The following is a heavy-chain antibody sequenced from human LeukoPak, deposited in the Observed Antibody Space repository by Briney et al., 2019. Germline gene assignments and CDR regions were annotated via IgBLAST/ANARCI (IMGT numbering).Heavy chain of an antibody. D-gene: IGHD6-6*01. CDR2: IYYSGST. J-gene: IGHJ4*01. Sequence: GSLRLSCAASEFTVSSNYMSWVRQAPGKGLEWLGSIYYSGSTYYNPSLKSRVTISVDTSKNQFSLKLSSVTAADTAVYYCARDFGIAARPRDYWGHGTLVTVSS. V-gene: IGHV4-39*07. CDR1: EFTVSSNY. CDR3: ARDFGIAARPRDY.